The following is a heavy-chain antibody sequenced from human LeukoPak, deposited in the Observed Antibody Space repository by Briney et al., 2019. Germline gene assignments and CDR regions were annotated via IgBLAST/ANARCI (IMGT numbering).Heavy chain of an antibody. CDR2: ISYDGSNK. J-gene: IGHJ4*02. CDR3: AKASDGDYGLDY. V-gene: IGHV3-30*18. D-gene: IGHD4-17*01. Sequence: PGGSLRLSCAASGFTFSSYGMHWARQAPGKGLEWVAVISYDGSNKYYADSVKGRFTISRDNSKNTLYLQMNSLRAEDTAVYYCAKASDGDYGLDYWGQGTLVTVSS. CDR1: GFTFSSYG.